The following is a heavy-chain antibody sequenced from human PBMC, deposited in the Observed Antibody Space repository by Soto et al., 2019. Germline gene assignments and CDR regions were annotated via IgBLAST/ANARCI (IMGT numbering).Heavy chain of an antibody. CDR3: ARTDRDFYGVDV. Sequence: EVQLVESGGGLVQPGGSLRLSCEASGFTFRNYDMHWVRQGTGKGLEWVSGISAAGDPDYADSVEGRFTISRENAQNSFFLAMNRLRVGDTAVYYCARTDRDFYGVDVWGQGTTVIVSS. J-gene: IGHJ6*02. V-gene: IGHV3-13*05. CDR1: GFTFRNYD. CDR2: ISAAGDP.